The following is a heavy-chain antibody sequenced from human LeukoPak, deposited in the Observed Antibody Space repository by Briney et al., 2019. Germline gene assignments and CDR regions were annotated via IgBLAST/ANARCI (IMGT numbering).Heavy chain of an antibody. CDR2: ISGSGGST. D-gene: IGHD1-1*01. CDR1: GFTFSSYA. J-gene: IGHJ4*02. V-gene: IGHV3-23*01. CDR3: ANNWNFAEFDY. Sequence: GGSLRLSCAASGFTFSSYAMSWVRQAPGKGLEWVSAISGSGGSTYYADSVKGRFTISRDNSKNTLYLQMSSLRAEDTAVYYCANNWNFAEFDYWGQGTLVTVSS.